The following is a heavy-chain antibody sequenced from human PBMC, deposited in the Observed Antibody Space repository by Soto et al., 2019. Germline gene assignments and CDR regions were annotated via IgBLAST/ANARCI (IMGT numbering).Heavy chain of an antibody. Sequence: TLSLTCTVSGGSISSGDYYWSWIRQHPGKGLEWIGTIYFSGTTYYNPSLKSRVTISVDTSKSQFSLKLSSVNAADTAVYYCARMGYGTTYNGGYYLFDSWCQGTLAT. D-gene: IGHD3-22*01. V-gene: IGHV4-31*03. CDR3: ARMGYGTTYNGGYYLFDS. CDR2: IYFSGTT. J-gene: IGHJ5*01. CDR1: GGSISSGDYY.